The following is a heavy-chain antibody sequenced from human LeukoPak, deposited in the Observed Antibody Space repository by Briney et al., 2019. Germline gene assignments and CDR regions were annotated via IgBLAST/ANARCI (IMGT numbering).Heavy chain of an antibody. CDR1: GGTFSSYA. Sequence: ASVKVSCKASGGTFSSYAISWVRQAPGQGLEWMGGINPNSGGTNYAQKFQGRVTMTRDTSISTAYMELSRLRSDDTAVYYCAKQRYITMVRGVHFDYWGQGTLVTVSS. J-gene: IGHJ4*02. D-gene: IGHD3-10*01. CDR3: AKQRYITMVRGVHFDY. CDR2: INPNSGGT. V-gene: IGHV1-2*02.